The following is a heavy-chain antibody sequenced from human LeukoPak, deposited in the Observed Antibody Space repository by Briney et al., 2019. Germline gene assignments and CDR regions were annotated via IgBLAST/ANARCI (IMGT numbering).Heavy chain of an antibody. CDR3: AKTMGLLRGVGNYFDY. V-gene: IGHV3-23*01. CDR1: GFTFSSYA. J-gene: IGHJ4*02. CDR2: ISGSGSST. D-gene: IGHD2-15*01. Sequence: PGGSLRLSCAASGFTFSSYAMNWVRQAPGKGLEWVSTISGSGSSTYYADSVKGRLTISRDDSRNTVLLQMNSLRAEDTAVYYCAKTMGLLRGVGNYFDYWGQGTLVTVSS.